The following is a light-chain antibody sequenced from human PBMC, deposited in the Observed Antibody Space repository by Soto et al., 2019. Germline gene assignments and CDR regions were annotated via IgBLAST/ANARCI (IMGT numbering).Light chain of an antibody. CDR2: DAS. CDR1: QSISRY. CDR3: QQRTNWPIT. V-gene: IGKV3-11*01. J-gene: IGKJ5*01. Sequence: EIVLTQSPATLSLSPGERATLSCRASQSISRYLAWYQQKPGQAPRLLIYDASNRATAIPARFSGSGSGTAFTLTISSLEPEDFAFYYCQQRTNWPITFGQGTRLEI.